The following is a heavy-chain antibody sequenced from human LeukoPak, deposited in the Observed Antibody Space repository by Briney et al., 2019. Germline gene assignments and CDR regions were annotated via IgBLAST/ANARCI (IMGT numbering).Heavy chain of an antibody. Sequence: ASVKVSCKASGYTFTGYYMHWVRQAPGQGLEGMGWINPNSGGTNYAQKFQGRVTMTRDTSISTAYMELSRLRSDDTAVYYCARTYGSGTYYFDYWGQGTLVTVSS. V-gene: IGHV1-2*02. CDR3: ARTYGSGTYYFDY. CDR2: INPNSGGT. J-gene: IGHJ4*02. D-gene: IGHD3-10*01. CDR1: GYTFTGYY.